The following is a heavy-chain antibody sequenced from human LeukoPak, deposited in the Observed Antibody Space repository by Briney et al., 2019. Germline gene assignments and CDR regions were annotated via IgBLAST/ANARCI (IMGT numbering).Heavy chain of an antibody. V-gene: IGHV1-2*02. CDR2: INPNSGGT. CDR1: GYTFTAVN. Sequence: ASVKVSCKASGYTFTAVNIHWVRQAPGQGLEWMGWINPNSGGTSYAQKLQGRVTMTRDTSISTAYMELSSLRSDDTAVYYCARYLSSSWYSVDYWGQGTLVTVSS. J-gene: IGHJ4*02. D-gene: IGHD6-13*01. CDR3: ARYLSSSWYSVDY.